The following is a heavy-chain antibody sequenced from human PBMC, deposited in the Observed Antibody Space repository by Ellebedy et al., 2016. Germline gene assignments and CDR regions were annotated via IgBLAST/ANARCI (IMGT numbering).Heavy chain of an antibody. D-gene: IGHD6-19*01. CDR1: GFTFSSYS. J-gene: IGHJ3*02. CDR2: ISDSSSYI. CDR3: ARTYSSGWSYAFDI. Sequence: GESLKISXAASGFTFSSYSMNWVRQAPGKGLEWVSSISDSSSYIYYADSVKGRSTVSRDNSKNTLFLQLNSLRAEDTAMYYCARTYSSGWSYAFDIWGQGTLVTVSS. V-gene: IGHV3-21*01.